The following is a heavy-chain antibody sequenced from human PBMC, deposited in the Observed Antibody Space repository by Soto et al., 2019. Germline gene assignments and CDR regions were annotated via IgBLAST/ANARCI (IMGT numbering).Heavy chain of an antibody. CDR1: GFTFSDYY. V-gene: IGHV3-11*01. Sequence: QVQLVESGGGLVQPGGSLRLSCAASGFTFSDYYMSWIRQAPGKGLEWVSYISSSGSTMYYADSVKGRFTISRDNAKNSLYLQMNSLRAEDTAVYYCARDLYSGYVRVEDYFDYWGQGTLVTVSS. J-gene: IGHJ4*02. D-gene: IGHD5-12*01. CDR3: ARDLYSGYVRVEDYFDY. CDR2: ISSSGSTM.